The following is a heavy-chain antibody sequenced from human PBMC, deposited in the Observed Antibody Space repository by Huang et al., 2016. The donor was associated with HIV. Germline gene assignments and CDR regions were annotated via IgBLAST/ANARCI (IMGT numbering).Heavy chain of an antibody. CDR1: GYTFSTYS. CDR3: VRDSSSGLQLRY. Sequence: EVQLVESGGGLAQPGGSLRLSCVASGYTFSTYSMNWVRQAPGKGRGWGSYIIKTSGATAYAESVKGRFTVSRDNVKNSLYLQMNRLRVEDTAMYYCVRDSSSGLQLRYWGQGALVIVS. CDR2: IIKTSGAT. V-gene: IGHV3-48*01. D-gene: IGHD3-22*01. J-gene: IGHJ4*02.